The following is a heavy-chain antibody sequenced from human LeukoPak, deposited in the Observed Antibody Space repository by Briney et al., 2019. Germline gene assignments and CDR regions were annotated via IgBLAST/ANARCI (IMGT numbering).Heavy chain of an antibody. J-gene: IGHJ4*02. Sequence: GGSLRLSCAASGISFRYYAMSWVRQAPARGPEWVSSLRGNDETFYADSVKGRFTLSRDDSRNTVYLQLNNLRVEDTAIYYCARASWVSDPDAVRWGQGTQVTVSS. CDR1: GISFRYYA. V-gene: IGHV3-23*01. CDR2: LRGNDET. D-gene: IGHD3-10*01. CDR3: ARASWVSDPDAVR.